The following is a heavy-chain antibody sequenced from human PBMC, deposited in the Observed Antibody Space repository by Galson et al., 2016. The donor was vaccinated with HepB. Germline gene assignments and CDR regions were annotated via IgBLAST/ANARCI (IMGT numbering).Heavy chain of an antibody. Sequence: SLRLSCAASGFTFSSCGMYWARQAPGQRLEWISYISISGSIIHYAYSVMGRFTISRDKTKNSLYLQMNSLRYEDTAVYYCSRSQVGATASIDYWVQGNLVSVSS. CDR2: ISISGSII. J-gene: IGHJ4*02. CDR1: GFTFSSCG. D-gene: IGHD1-26*01. V-gene: IGHV3-48*02. CDR3: SRSQVGATASIDY.